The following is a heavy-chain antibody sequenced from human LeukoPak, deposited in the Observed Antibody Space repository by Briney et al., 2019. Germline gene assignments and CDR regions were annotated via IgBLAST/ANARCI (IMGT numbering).Heavy chain of an antibody. V-gene: IGHV3-7*03. CDR1: GFTFSSYW. J-gene: IGHJ4*02. D-gene: IGHD2-2*01. Sequence: GGSLRLSCAASGFTFSSYWMSWVLQAPGKGLEWGANIKQDGSEQYYVDSVRGRFTISRDNAKNSLYLQMNSLRAEDTAVHYCARGRGYCSSTSCYFFGFDYWGQGTLVTVSS. CDR3: ARGRGYCSSTSCYFFGFDY. CDR2: IKQDGSEQ.